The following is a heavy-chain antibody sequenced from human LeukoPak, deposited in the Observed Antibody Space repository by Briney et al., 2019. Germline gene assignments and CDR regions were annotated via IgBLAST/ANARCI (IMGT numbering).Heavy chain of an antibody. D-gene: IGHD6-19*01. V-gene: IGHV1-69*04. J-gene: IGHJ1*01. CDR3: ARESSGWYKYFQH. CDR1: GGTFSSYA. CDR2: IIPILGIA. Sequence: ASVKVSCKASGGTFSSYAISWVRQAPGQGLEWMGRIIPILGIANYAQKFQGRVTITAGKSTSTAYMELRSLRSDDTAVYYCARESSGWYKYFQHWGQGTLVTVSS.